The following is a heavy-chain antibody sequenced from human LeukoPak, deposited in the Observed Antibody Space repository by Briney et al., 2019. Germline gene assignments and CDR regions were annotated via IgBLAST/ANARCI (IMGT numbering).Heavy chain of an antibody. CDR2: VYPGNSDS. D-gene: IGHD6-13*01. J-gene: IGHJ5*02. V-gene: IGHV5-51*01. Sequence: GESLKISCKGSGYSFTTHWIAWVRQRPGEGLGWMGIVYPGNSDSRYSPSFQGHVTMSADKSISTAYLQWHSLEASDPAIYFCARGFDTGSSVNWFDPWGQGTLVTVSS. CDR1: GYSFTTHW. CDR3: ARGFDTGSSVNWFDP.